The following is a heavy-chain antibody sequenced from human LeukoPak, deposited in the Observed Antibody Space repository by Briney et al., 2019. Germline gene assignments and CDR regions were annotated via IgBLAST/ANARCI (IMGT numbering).Heavy chain of an antibody. V-gene: IGHV1-2*02. D-gene: IGHD1-26*01. CDR1: GHTFTGYY. Sequence: GASVKVSCKASGHTFTGYYIHWVRQVPGQGLEWMGWINPSSGGTNDAQQFQGRVGMTWDTSITTAYMELRRLRSDDTAVYYCASSDSGSYCLGFWGQGTLVTVSA. J-gene: IGHJ4*02. CDR2: INPSSGGT. CDR3: ASSDSGSYCLGF.